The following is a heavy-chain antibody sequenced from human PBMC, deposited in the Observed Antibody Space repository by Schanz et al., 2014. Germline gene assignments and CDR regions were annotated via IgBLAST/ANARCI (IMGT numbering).Heavy chain of an antibody. CDR2: INPIGGST. V-gene: IGHV1-46*01. J-gene: IGHJ3*02. Sequence: QVHLVQSGAEVHKPGASLKISCKASGYTFTNFFLHWVRQAPGQGLEWMGIINPIGGSTTYAQKCRGAVTLTTDTSTDTAYLELTSLRSEDTALYYCTRGGYSYALSAFDIWGQGTMVTVSS. CDR3: TRGGYSYALSAFDI. CDR1: GYTFTNFF. D-gene: IGHD5-18*01.